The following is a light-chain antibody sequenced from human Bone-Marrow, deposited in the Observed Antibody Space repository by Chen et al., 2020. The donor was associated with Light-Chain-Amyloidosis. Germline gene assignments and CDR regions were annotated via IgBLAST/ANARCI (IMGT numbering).Light chain of an antibody. V-gene: IGLV1-40*01. CDR3: QSYDSSLSGPVV. J-gene: IGLJ2*01. CDR2: ANS. Sequence: QSVLTQPPSVSGAPGQRVTISCTGSSSNIGAGYDVHWYQQLPRTAPKLLIYANSNRPSEGPDRCSSSKSGASASLAITGLQAEDEADYYCQSYDSSLSGPVVVGGGTKLTVL. CDR1: SSNIGAGYD.